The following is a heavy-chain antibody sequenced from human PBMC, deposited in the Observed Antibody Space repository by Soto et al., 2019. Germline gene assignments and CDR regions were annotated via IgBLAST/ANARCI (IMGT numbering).Heavy chain of an antibody. J-gene: IGHJ4*02. CDR1: GFNFRLYP. D-gene: IGHD7-27*01. V-gene: IGHV3-23*01. CDR3: ARDPKTSGGQHWAFNYFDS. Sequence: EVQLLESGGGLVQPGGSLRLSCGASGFNFRLYPMAWVRQAPGKGLEWVSSISGSGGSTFYADSVKGRFTISRDNSKSTLYLQVDSLRPEDAAVYYCARDPKTSGGQHWAFNYFDSWGQGTLVTVSS. CDR2: ISGSGGST.